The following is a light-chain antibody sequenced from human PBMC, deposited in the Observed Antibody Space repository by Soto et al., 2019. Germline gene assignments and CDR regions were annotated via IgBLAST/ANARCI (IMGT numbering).Light chain of an antibody. CDR2: DTS. J-gene: IGKJ5*01. CDR3: QQYGTSQII. CDR1: QTLSNSF. V-gene: IGKV3-20*01. Sequence: EIVFTQFPGTLSLSPGERATHSCRASQTLSNSFIAWYQKKPGQDPRILIYDTSSRATGVPDRYSASGSGTDFNLTISRLETEDFAVFFCQQYGTSQIIVGQGTRLEIK.